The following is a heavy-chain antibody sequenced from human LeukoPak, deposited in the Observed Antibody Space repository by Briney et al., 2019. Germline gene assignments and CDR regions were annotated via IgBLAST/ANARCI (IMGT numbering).Heavy chain of an antibody. CDR1: GFTFSSYG. Sequence: PGGSLRLSCAASGFTFSSYGMHWVRQAPGKGLEWVAVIWYDGSNKYYADSVKGRFTTSRDNSKNTLYLQMNSLRAEDAAVYYCASAPGGLHDAFDIWGQGTMVTVSS. CDR3: ASAPGGLHDAFDI. CDR2: IWYDGSNK. J-gene: IGHJ3*02. D-gene: IGHD3-16*01. V-gene: IGHV3-33*01.